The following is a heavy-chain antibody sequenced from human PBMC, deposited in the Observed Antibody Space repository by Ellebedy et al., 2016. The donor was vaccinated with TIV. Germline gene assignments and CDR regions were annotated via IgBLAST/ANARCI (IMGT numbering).Heavy chain of an antibody. J-gene: IGHJ4*02. CDR2: IGGTGST. Sequence: PGGSLRLSCAASGFTFSSYTMSWARQAPGKGLEWVSSIGGTGSTFYVDSVKGRFAISRDNTKNTLFLQMNSLRAEDTAVYYCAKGDGIPSFDYWGQGTLVTVSS. V-gene: IGHV3-23*01. CDR1: GFTFSSYT. D-gene: IGHD1-26*01. CDR3: AKGDGIPSFDY.